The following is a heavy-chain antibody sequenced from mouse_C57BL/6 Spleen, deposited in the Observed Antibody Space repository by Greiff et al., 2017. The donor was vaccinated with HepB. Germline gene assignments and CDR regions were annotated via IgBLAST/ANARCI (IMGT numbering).Heavy chain of an antibody. CDR1: GFTFSDYG. Sequence: EVHLVESGGGLVKPGGSLKLSCAASGFTFSDYGMHWVRQAPEKGLEWVAYISSGSSTIYYADTVKGRFTISRDNAKNTLFLQMTSLRSEDTAMYYCARGIDYDVFFDYWGQGTTLTVSS. V-gene: IGHV5-17*01. CDR3: ARGIDYDVFFDY. CDR2: ISSGSSTI. J-gene: IGHJ2*01. D-gene: IGHD2-4*01.